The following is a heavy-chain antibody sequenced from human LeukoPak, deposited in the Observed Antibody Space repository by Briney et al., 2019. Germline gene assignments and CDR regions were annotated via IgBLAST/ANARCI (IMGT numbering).Heavy chain of an antibody. D-gene: IGHD6-13*01. Sequence: GASVKVSCKASGGTFSSYAISWVRQAPGQGLEWMGGIIPIFGTANYAQKFQGRVTITTDESTSTAYMELSSLRSEDTAVYYCARTSQQLALYDAFDIWGQGTMVTVSS. CDR1: GGTFSSYA. J-gene: IGHJ3*02. CDR2: IIPIFGTA. V-gene: IGHV1-69*05. CDR3: ARTSQQLALYDAFDI.